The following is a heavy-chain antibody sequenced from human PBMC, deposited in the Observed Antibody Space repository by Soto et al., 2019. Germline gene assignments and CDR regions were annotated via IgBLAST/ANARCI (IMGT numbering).Heavy chain of an antibody. D-gene: IGHD6-13*01. J-gene: IGHJ6*03. Sequence: ASVKVSCKVSGYTLTELSMHWVRQAPGKGLEWMGGFDPEDGETIYAQKFQGRVTMTEDTSTDTAYMELSSLRSEDTAVYYCATDPRIAAAGTVGYYYYMDVWGKGTTVTVSS. CDR3: ATDPRIAAAGTVGYYYYMDV. V-gene: IGHV1-24*01. CDR1: GYTLTELS. CDR2: FDPEDGET.